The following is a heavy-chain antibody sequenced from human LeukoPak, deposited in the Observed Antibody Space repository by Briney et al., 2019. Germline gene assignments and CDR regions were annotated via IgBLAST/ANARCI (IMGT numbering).Heavy chain of an antibody. D-gene: IGHD6-6*01. CDR2: IYYSGST. Sequence: SETLSLTCTVSGGSISSYYWSWIRQPPGKGLEWIGYIYYSGSTNYNPSLKSRVTISVDTSKNQFSLKLSSVTAADTAVYYCARLDADIAARFYCFDYWGQGTLVTVSS. CDR3: ARLDADIAARFYCFDY. V-gene: IGHV4-59*08. J-gene: IGHJ4*02. CDR1: GGSISSYY.